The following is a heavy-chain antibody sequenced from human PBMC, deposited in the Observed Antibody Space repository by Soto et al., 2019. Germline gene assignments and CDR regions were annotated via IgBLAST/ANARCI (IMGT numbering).Heavy chain of an antibody. V-gene: IGHV1-18*01. Sequence: QVQMVQSGAEVKKPGASVKVSCKGFNYTFGNYAISWVRQAPGQGFEWMGWISAYNGATRYSQKFQGRLTMATDTSTSTAYMELRSLRSDDTAVYYCAILKEDGYNQAYWGQGTLVTVSS. CDR1: NYTFGNYA. J-gene: IGHJ4*02. CDR3: AILKEDGYNQAY. D-gene: IGHD1-20*01. CDR2: ISAYNGAT.